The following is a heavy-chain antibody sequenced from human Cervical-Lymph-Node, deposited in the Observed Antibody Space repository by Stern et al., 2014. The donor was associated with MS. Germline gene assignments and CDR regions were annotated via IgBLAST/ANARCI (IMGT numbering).Heavy chain of an antibody. J-gene: IGHJ4*02. V-gene: IGHV5-51*03. CDR3: ARLSGIGRGSSWPFEK. Sequence: EVHLVESGAEVKKPGESLKISCKASGYSFTTYWIGWVRQMPGKGLEYMGIIYPGDSDTRYSPSFQGQVTISADKSISTAYLQWSSLKASDTAMYYCARLSGIGRGSSWPFEKWSQGILVTVSS. D-gene: IGHD6-13*01. CDR2: IYPGDSDT. CDR1: GYSFTTYW.